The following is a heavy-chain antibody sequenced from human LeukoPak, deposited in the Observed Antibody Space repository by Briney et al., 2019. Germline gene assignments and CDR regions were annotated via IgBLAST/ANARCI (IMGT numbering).Heavy chain of an antibody. CDR2: IYTSGST. CDR3: ARESGLWFGELSYLGGYFDY. V-gene: IGHV4-4*07. D-gene: IGHD3-10*01. CDR1: GGSISSYY. Sequence: PSETLSLTCTVSGGSISSYYWSWIRQPAGKGLEWIGRIYTSGSTNYNPSLKSRVTISVDTSKNQFSLKLSSVTAADTAVYYCARESGLWFGELSYLGGYFDYWGQGTLVTVSS. J-gene: IGHJ4*02.